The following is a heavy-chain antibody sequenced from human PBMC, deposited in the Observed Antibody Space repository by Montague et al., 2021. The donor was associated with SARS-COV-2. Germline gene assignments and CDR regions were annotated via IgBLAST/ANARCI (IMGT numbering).Heavy chain of an antibody. D-gene: IGHD6-19*01. CDR1: GGSIKTYIW. Sequence: SETLSLTCAVSGGSIKTYIWWSWLRDAPGKGLEWLGDILNSGTDNYTPSLKSPATISVDTTRHVFTMQLSSLTAEDTAVYFCAKDVSLSVAALDSWGQGTLVTVSS. CDR2: ILNSGTD. V-gene: IGHV4-4*02. CDR3: AKDVSLSVAALDS. J-gene: IGHJ4*02.